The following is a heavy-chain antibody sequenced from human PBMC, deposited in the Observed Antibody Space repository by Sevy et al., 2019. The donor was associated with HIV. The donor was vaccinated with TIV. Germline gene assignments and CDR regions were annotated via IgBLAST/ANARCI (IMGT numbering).Heavy chain of an antibody. D-gene: IGHD3-10*01. Sequence: GGSLRLSCAASGFDFNNHWMSWVRQAPEKGLEWVANIKQDGSEAYYVDSLKGRFTISRDNAKNSLSLQIYNLRAEDTAVYSCARLPTGLQSFNYLLSTYFDSWGQGTLVTVSS. CDR3: ARLPTGLQSFNYLLSTYFDS. J-gene: IGHJ4*02. V-gene: IGHV3-7*01. CDR2: IKQDGSEA. CDR1: GFDFNNHW.